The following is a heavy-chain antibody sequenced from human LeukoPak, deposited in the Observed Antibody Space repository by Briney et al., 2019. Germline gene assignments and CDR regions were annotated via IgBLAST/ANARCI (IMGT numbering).Heavy chain of an antibody. CDR3: ARGRYSSGCYNFDY. CDR1: GYTFTTYD. D-gene: IGHD6-19*01. V-gene: IGHV1-8*01. Sequence: ASVTVSCKASGYTFTTYDINWVRQATGQGLEWMGWMNPNSGNTGYAQKFQGRVTMTRNTSISTAYMELSSLRSEDTAVYYCARGRYSSGCYNFDYWGQEALVTVSS. CDR2: MNPNSGNT. J-gene: IGHJ4*02.